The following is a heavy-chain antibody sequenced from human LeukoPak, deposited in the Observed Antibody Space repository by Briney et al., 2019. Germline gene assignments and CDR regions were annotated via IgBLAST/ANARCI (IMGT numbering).Heavy chain of an antibody. D-gene: IGHD3-10*01. Sequence: EASVKVSCKASGYTFTSYYMHWVRQAPGQGLEWVGIINPSGGSTSYAQKFQGRVTMTRDTSTSTVCMELSSLRSEDTAVYYCAREEVYYGSGSYYNYYYGMDVWGQGTTVTVSS. V-gene: IGHV1-46*01. J-gene: IGHJ6*02. CDR3: AREEVYYGSGSYYNYYYGMDV. CDR2: INPSGGST. CDR1: GYTFTSYY.